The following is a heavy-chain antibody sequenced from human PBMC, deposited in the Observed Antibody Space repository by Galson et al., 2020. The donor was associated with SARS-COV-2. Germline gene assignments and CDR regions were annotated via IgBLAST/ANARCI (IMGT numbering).Heavy chain of an antibody. Sequence: GGSLRLSCAASGFTFSSYAMHWVRQASGKGLEWVAVISYDGSNKYYADSVKGRFTISRDNSKNTLYLQMNSLRAEDTAVYYCAREVVTANKWRCPWGQGT. CDR3: AREVVTANKWRCP. J-gene: IGHJ5*02. D-gene: IGHD2-21*02. CDR1: GFTFSSYA. CDR2: ISYDGSNK. V-gene: IGHV3-30*01.